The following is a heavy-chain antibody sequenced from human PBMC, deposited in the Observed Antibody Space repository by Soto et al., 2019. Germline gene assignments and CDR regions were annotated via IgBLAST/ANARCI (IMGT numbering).Heavy chain of an antibody. D-gene: IGHD3-16*02. CDR1: GFTFSNAW. V-gene: IGHV3-15*01. CDR3: TTDDYIWGSYRPEFDY. CDR2: IKSKTDGGTT. J-gene: IGHJ4*02. Sequence: EVQLVESGGGLVKPGGSLRLSCAASGFTFSNAWMSWVRQAPGKGLEWVGRIKSKTDGGTTDYAAPVKGRFTISRDDSKNTLYLQMNSLKTEDTAVYYCTTDDYIWGSYRPEFDYWGRGTLVTVSS.